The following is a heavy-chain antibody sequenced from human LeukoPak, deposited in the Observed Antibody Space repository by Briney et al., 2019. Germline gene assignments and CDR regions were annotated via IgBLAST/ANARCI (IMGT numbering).Heavy chain of an antibody. D-gene: IGHD3-22*01. CDR1: GFTFSNYG. J-gene: IGHJ4*02. Sequence: GGSLRLSCAASGFTFSNYGMHWVRQAPGKGLEWVAFILYDGSNKYYADSVKGRFTISRDNSKNTVYMQMNSLRAEDTAVYYCAKDQLTYYFDSSGYYPLAYWGQGTLVTVSS. CDR2: ILYDGSNK. CDR3: AKDQLTYYFDSSGYYPLAY. V-gene: IGHV3-30*02.